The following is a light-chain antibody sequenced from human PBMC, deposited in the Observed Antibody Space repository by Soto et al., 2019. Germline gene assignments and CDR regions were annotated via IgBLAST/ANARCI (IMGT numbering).Light chain of an antibody. CDR3: MQALQNPRT. J-gene: IGKJ1*01. Sequence: IGMPQSPLSLPVARGESASIPFRSLQTLLHSHRYHYLDWYLQKPGNAAQLLIYLGSTRASGVPDRFSGSGSGTDFTLKISRVEAEDVGVYYCMQALQNPRTFGQGTKVDIK. V-gene: IGKV2-28*01. CDR1: QTLLHSHRYHY. CDR2: LGS.